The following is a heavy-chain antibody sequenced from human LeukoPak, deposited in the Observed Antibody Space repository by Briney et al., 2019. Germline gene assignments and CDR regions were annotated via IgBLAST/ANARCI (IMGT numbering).Heavy chain of an antibody. CDR2: IDKKDKSYATAT. J-gene: IGHJ5*02. V-gene: IGHV3-73*01. D-gene: IGHD1-26*01. CDR3: RDSGTYNWFDP. CDR1: GLTFSGSA. Sequence: PGGSLKLSCAASGLTFSGSAIHWVRQSSGKGLEWVGQIDKKDKSYATATAYAASVKGRFTISRDDSINTAYLQMKSLKTEDTALYCTRDSGTYNWFDPWGQGTLVTVSS.